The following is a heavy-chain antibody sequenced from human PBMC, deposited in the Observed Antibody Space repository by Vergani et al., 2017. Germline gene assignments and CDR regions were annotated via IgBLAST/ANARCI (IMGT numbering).Heavy chain of an antibody. D-gene: IGHD6-13*01. V-gene: IGHV3-9*01. CDR2: INWNSESI. CDR3: VKDIAASGNYWYFDL. CDR1: GFTFDDYA. J-gene: IGHJ2*01. Sequence: EVQLVESGGGLVQPGRSLRLSCAASGFTFDDYAMHWFGQAPGKGLEGVSGINWNSESIAYADSVKGRFNISRDNAKNSLYLQMNSLRAEDTALYYCVKDIAASGNYWYFDLWVRGTLVTVSS.